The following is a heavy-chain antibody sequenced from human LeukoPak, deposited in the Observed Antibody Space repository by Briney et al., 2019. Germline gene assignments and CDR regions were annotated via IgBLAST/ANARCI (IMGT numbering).Heavy chain of an antibody. J-gene: IGHJ3*02. D-gene: IGHD6-6*01. CDR1: GGSISSYS. Sequence: SETLSLTCSVSGGSISSYSWSWIRQPPGKGLQWIGYLYESGTTNYKASLKSRVTMSVDTSKNHFSLRLTSVTAADTAVYYCATQELVPTALNAFDIWGQGTLVTVSS. CDR3: ATQELVPTALNAFDI. CDR2: LYESGTT. V-gene: IGHV4-59*08.